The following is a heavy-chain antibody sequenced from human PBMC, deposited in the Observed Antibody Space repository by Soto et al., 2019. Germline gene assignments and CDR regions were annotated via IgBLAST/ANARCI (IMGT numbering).Heavy chain of an antibody. CDR2: ISSSSSTI. CDR1: GFTFSSYS. V-gene: IGHV3-48*02. Sequence: PGGSLRLSCAASGFTFSSYSMNWVRQAPGKGLEWVSYISSSSSTIYYADSVKGRFTISRDNAKNSLYLQMNILRDEDTAVYYIRRVLLDVWGQGTTVTVSS. J-gene: IGHJ6*01. CDR3: RRVLLDV.